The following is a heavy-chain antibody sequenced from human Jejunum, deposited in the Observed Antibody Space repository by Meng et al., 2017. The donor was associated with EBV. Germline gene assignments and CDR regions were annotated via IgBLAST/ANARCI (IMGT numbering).Heavy chain of an antibody. D-gene: IGHD3-16*01. V-gene: IGHV1-2*06. CDR3: AREGLVGDLRYFDL. CDR2: INPNSGGA. Sequence: QVQLVQSGAEVKKPGASGKVSCQASAYTFAGYYMHWVRQAPGQGLEWMGRINPNSGGANYAQKFQGRVTMTRDTSISTAYMELSRLRSDDTAVYYCAREGLVGDLRYFDLWGRGTLVTVSS. J-gene: IGHJ2*01. CDR1: AYTFAGYY.